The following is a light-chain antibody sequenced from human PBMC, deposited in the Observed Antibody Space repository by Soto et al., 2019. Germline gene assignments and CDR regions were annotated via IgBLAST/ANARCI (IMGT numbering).Light chain of an antibody. Sequence: QSALTQPASVSGSPGQSITISCSGSNSDIGNYNFVSWYQQYPGKAPKVMIYEVGYRPSGVSNRFSGSKSGNTDSLTISSLQAEDEADYYCSSYTSDNSLIFGGGTKLTVL. V-gene: IGLV2-14*01. CDR2: EVG. CDR1: NSDIGNYNF. CDR3: SSYTSDNSLI. J-gene: IGLJ2*01.